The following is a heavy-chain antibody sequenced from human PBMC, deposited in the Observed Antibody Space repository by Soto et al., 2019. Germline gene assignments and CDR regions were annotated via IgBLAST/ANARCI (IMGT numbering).Heavy chain of an antibody. CDR2: ISYDGSNK. Sequence: PGGSLRLSCAASGFTFSSYAMHWVRQAPGKGLEWVAVISYDGSNKYYADSVKGRFTISRDNSKNTLYLQMNSLRAEDTAVYYCARDLCGSFYSSYYYYGMDVWGQGTTVTVSS. CDR1: GFTFSSYA. V-gene: IGHV3-30-3*01. D-gene: IGHD2-15*01. J-gene: IGHJ6*02. CDR3: ARDLCGSFYSSYYYYGMDV.